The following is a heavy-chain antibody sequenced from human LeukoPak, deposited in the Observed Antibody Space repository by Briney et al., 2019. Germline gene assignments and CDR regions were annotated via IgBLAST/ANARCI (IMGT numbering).Heavy chain of an antibody. CDR3: AKGSAYGDYYYYGMDV. Sequence: SGGSLRLSCAASGFTFSSYEMNWVRQAPGKGLEWVAVISYDGRNQYYADSVKGRFTISRDNSENTLYLQMNSLIPEDTAVYYCAKGSAYGDYYYYGMDVWGQGTTVTVSS. CDR1: GFTFSSYE. J-gene: IGHJ6*02. CDR2: ISYDGRNQ. D-gene: IGHD4-17*01. V-gene: IGHV3-30*18.